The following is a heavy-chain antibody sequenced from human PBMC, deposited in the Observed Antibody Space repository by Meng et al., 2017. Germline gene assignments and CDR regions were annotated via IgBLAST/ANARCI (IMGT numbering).Heavy chain of an antibody. CDR3: AGAQTGTREIDY. V-gene: IGHV4-34*01. J-gene: IGHJ4*02. CDR1: GGSFSGYY. Sequence: QVQPQRWGAGLWKPSETLSLTCAVYGGSFSGYYWSWIRQPPGKGLEWIGEINHSGSTNYNPSLKSRVTISVDTSKNQFSLKLSSVTAADTAVYYCAGAQTGTREIDYWGQGTLVTVSS. CDR2: INHSGST. D-gene: IGHD1-1*01.